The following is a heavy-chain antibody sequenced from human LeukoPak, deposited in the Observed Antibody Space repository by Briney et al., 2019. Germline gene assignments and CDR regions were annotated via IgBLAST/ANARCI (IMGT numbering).Heavy chain of an antibody. CDR1: GFTFSSYW. CDR3: ARTGVDYDYVWVSYRGGWYFDY. J-gene: IGHJ4*02. CDR2: IKQDGSEK. Sequence: GGSLRLSCAASGFTFSSYWMSWVRQAPGKGLEWVANIKQDGSEKYYVDSVKGRFTISRDNAKNSLYLQMNSLRAEDTAVYYGARTGVDYDYVWVSYRGGWYFDYWGQGTLVTVSS. V-gene: IGHV3-7*01. D-gene: IGHD3-16*02.